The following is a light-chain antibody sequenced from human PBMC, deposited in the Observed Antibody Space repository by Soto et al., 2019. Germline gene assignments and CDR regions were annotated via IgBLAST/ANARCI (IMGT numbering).Light chain of an antibody. V-gene: IGKV3-20*01. CDR1: QIVSSSF. CDR3: QRYDKSPWT. Sequence: EVVLTQSPGTLSLSPGERATLSCRASQIVSSSFLAWYQQKPGQAPRLLIHGASIRAAGIPDRFSGSGSGTDFTLTISRLEPEDFAVYFCQRYDKSPWTFGQGTKVEIK. CDR2: GAS. J-gene: IGKJ1*01.